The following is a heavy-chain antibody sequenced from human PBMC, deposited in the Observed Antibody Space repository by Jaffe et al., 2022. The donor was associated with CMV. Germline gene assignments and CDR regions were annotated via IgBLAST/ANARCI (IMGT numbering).Heavy chain of an antibody. CDR2: IWYDGSDE. J-gene: IGHJ5*02. D-gene: IGHD7-27*01. Sequence: QVQLVESGGGVVQPGGSLRLSCTASGFNFNNYGMHWVRQAPGKGLEWVALIWYDGSDEDYADSVKGRFTISRDNSKNTLILQMNSLRAEDTAVYYCARPQEPFVVWGWHWVDPWGQGTLVTVSS. CDR3: ARPQEPFVVWGWHWVDP. V-gene: IGHV3-33*01. CDR1: GFNFNNYG.